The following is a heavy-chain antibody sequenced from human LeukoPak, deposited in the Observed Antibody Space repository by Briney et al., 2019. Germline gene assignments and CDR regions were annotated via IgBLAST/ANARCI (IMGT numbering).Heavy chain of an antibody. Sequence: PSETLSLTCTVSGGSISSYYWSWIRQPPGKGLEWIGYIYYSGSTNYNPSLKSRVTISVDTSKNQFSLQLSSVTAADTAVYYCARQGGRFWYFDLWGRGTLVTVSS. D-gene: IGHD2-15*01. V-gene: IGHV4-59*08. CDR2: IYYSGST. J-gene: IGHJ2*01. CDR3: ARQGGRFWYFDL. CDR1: GGSISSYY.